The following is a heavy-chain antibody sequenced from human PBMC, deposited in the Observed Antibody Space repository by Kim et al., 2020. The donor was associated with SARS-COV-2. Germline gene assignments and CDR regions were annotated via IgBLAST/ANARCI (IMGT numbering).Heavy chain of an antibody. D-gene: IGHD3-10*01. Sequence: SVKVSCKASGGTFSSYAISWVRQAPGQGLEWMGRIIPILGIANYAQKFQGRVTITADKSTSTAYMELSSLRSEDTAVYYCARDLWFGEGGRTEPSNPNWGQGTLVTVSS. CDR3: ARDLWFGEGGRTEPSNPN. J-gene: IGHJ4*02. V-gene: IGHV1-69*04. CDR1: GGTFSSYA. CDR2: IIPILGIA.